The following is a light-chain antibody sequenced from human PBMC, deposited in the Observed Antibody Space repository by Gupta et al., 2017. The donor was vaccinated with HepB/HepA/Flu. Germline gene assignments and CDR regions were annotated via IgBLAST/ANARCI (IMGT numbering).Light chain of an antibody. J-gene: IGKJ1*01. CDR3: QQSYNTPWT. Sequence: DIQMTQSPSSLSASVGDRVTITCRASQSISNYLNWYQQKPGKAPKLLIYAASNLQSGVPSRFSGSGSGTDFTLTISSLQPEDFATYYCQQSYNTPWTFGQGTKVEIK. CDR2: AAS. CDR1: QSISNY. V-gene: IGKV1-39*01.